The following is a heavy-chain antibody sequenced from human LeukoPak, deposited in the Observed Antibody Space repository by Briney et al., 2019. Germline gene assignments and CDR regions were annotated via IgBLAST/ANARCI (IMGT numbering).Heavy chain of an antibody. J-gene: IGHJ4*02. CDR2: ISSNGGST. V-gene: IGHV3-64*01. D-gene: IGHD6-6*01. CDR3: ARDRGGGSSRRYFDY. CDR1: GFTFSSYA. Sequence: GGSLRLSCAASGFTFSSYAMHWVRQAPGKGLEYVSAISSNGGSTYYANSVKGRFTISRDNSKNTLYLQMGSLRAEDMAVYYCARDRGGGSSRRYFDYWGQGTLVTVSS.